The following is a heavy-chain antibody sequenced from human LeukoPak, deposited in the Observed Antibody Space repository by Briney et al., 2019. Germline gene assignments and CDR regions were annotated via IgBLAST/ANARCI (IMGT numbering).Heavy chain of an antibody. D-gene: IGHD5-12*01. CDR1: GGTFSSYA. V-gene: IGHV1-69*05. CDR2: IIPIFGTA. Sequence: EASVKVSCKASGGTFSSYAISWVRQAPGQGLEWMGGIIPIFGTANYAQKFQGRVTITTDESTSTAYMELSSLRSEDTAVYYCARETIVATPWAYYYYYMDVWGKGTTVTVSS. J-gene: IGHJ6*03. CDR3: ARETIVATPWAYYYYYMDV.